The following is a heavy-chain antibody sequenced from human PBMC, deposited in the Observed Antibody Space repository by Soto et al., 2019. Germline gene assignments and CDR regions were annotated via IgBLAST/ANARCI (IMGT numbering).Heavy chain of an antibody. CDR1: GGTFSSYA. Sequence: ASVKVSCKASGGTFSSYAISWVRQAPGQGLEWMGGIIPIFGTANYAQKFQGRVTITADESTSTAYMELSSLRSEDTAVYYCAGMTSIAARPVDYWGQGTLVTVYS. D-gene: IGHD6-6*01. CDR3: AGMTSIAARPVDY. CDR2: IIPIFGTA. V-gene: IGHV1-69*13. J-gene: IGHJ4*02.